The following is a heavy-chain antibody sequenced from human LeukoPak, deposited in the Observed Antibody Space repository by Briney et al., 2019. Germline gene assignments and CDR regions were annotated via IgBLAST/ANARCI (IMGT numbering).Heavy chain of an antibody. V-gene: IGHV3-23*01. CDR3: AVAANKNDGFDV. CDR1: EFTFRNYA. J-gene: IGHJ3*01. Sequence: GGSLRLSCAVSEFTFRNYAMNWVRQAPGKGLEWPSSITGSAHNTYYAGSVKGRFTISRDNPKNTVCLQMNSLRAEDTALYYCAVAANKNDGFDVWGQATMLTVSS. CDR2: ITGSAHNT. D-gene: IGHD6-13*01.